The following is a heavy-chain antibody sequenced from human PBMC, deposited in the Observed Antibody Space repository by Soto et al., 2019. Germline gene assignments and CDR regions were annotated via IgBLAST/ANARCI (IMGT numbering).Heavy chain of an antibody. Sequence: QVQLQESGPGLVKPSETLSLTCTVSGGSISSYYWSWIRQPPGKGLEWIGYIYYSGSTNYNPSLKRRVTLSVDTSKNHFSLKRSSVPAADTAVYYCARRYGSAIDYWGQGTLVPVSS. V-gene: IGHV4-59*08. CDR3: ARRYGSAIDY. CDR1: GGSISSYY. D-gene: IGHD1-26*01. J-gene: IGHJ4*02. CDR2: IYYSGST.